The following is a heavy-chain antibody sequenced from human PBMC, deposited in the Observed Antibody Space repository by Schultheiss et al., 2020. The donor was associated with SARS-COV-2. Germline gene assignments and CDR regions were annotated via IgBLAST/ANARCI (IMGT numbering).Heavy chain of an antibody. CDR1: GYSFTSYG. D-gene: IGHD3-3*01. Sequence: GGSLRLSCKGSGYSFTSYGISWVRQAPGQGLEWMGWISAYNGNTNYAQKLQGRVTMTTDTSTSTAYMELRSLRSDDTAVYSCVRERIALRFLEWLFGYWGQGTLVTVSS. CDR3: VRERIALRFLEWLFGY. J-gene: IGHJ4*02. CDR2: ISAYNGNT. V-gene: IGHV1-18*01.